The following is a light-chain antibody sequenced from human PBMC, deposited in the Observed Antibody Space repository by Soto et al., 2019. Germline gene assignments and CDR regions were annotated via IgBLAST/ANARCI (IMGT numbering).Light chain of an antibody. CDR3: QSFDSSRFYV. J-gene: IGLJ1*01. CDR1: SSNIGTGYD. Sequence: QSVLTQPPSVSGAPGQRVTIACTGSSSNIGTGYDVHWYQQLPGTAPKLLIYGNSNRPSGVPDRFSGSKSGTSASLAITGLQADDEADYYCQSFDSSRFYVFGTGNKVTVL. CDR2: GNS. V-gene: IGLV1-40*01.